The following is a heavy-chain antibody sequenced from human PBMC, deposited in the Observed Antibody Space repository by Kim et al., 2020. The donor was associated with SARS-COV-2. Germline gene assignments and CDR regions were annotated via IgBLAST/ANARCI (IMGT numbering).Heavy chain of an antibody. D-gene: IGHD1-26*01. CDR3: ARGIVGATTDAFDI. V-gene: IGHV1-3*01. J-gene: IGHJ3*02. Sequence: SQKFQGRVTITRDTSASTAYMELSSLRSEDTAVYYCARGIVGATTDAFDIWGQGTMVTVSS.